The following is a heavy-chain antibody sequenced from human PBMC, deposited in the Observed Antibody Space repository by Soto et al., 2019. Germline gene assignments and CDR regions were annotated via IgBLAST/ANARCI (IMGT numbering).Heavy chain of an antibody. CDR3: AKNYDY. D-gene: IGHD3-10*01. CDR1: GFTFSRHA. CDR2: ISGDGDDT. J-gene: IGHJ4*02. V-gene: IGHV3-23*01. Sequence: PGGSLRLSCTASGFTFSRHAMTWVRQAPGKGLEWVSAISGDGDDTYYADSVKGRFTISRDNSKNTLYLRMNSLRAEDTAVYYCAKNYDYWGQGTRVTVSS.